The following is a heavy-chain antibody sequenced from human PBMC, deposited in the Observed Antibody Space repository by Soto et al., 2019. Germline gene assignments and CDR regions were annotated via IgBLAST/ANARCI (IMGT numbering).Heavy chain of an antibody. CDR3: ARDRGHSGSDTRSSYDGMDL. CDR1: GDSMRSYY. D-gene: IGHD5-12*01. V-gene: IGHV4-59*01. J-gene: IGHJ6*02. Sequence: SETLSLTCTVSGDSMRSYYWSWIRQPPGKGLEWIGYMHYSGSRKYNPSLKTRVTISVDTSKNQFSLNLSSVTAADTAVYYCARDRGHSGSDTRSSYDGMDLWGHGTTVTVSS. CDR2: MHYSGSR.